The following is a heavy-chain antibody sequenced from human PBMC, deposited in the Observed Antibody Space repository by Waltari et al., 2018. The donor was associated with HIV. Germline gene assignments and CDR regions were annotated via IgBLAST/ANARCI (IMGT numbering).Heavy chain of an antibody. J-gene: IGHJ5*02. CDR3: ARGPMYKWFDP. Sequence: EVQLVESGGDLVQPGESLRLSCAASGFRFDDYAMHWVRQAPGKGLEWVSGISWGSGNIAYADSVRGRFTISRDNAKNSLYLRMNSLRPDDTGFYYCARGPMYKWFDPWGQGTLVTVSS. CDR1: GFRFDDYA. CDR2: ISWGSGNI. V-gene: IGHV3-9*01. D-gene: IGHD3-10*02.